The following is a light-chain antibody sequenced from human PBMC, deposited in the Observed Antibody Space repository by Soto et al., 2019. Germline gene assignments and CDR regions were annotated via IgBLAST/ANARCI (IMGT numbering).Light chain of an antibody. CDR2: DAS. CDR3: QQYNSYSRT. J-gene: IGKJ1*01. V-gene: IGKV1-5*01. CDR1: QSISSW. Sequence: DITMTQAPSTLSASLGDRVTITCRASQSISSWLAWYQQKPWKAPKLLIYDASSLESGVPSRFSGSGSGTEFTLTISSLQPDDFATYYCQQYNSYSRTFGLGTKVDIK.